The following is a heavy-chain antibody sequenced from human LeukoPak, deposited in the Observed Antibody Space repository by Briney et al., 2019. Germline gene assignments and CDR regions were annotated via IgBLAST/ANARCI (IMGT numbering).Heavy chain of an antibody. V-gene: IGHV4-31*03. Sequence: PSQTLSLTCSVSGVSISDGRYYWTWIRQHPRRGLEWIGYKYYSGSAKYNPSLKSRLTISVDTSKNQFSLQLSSVTAADTAMYYCATPYCSSISCLDVFNIWGQGTMVTVSS. CDR3: ATPYCSSISCLDVFNI. CDR2: KYYSGSA. D-gene: IGHD2-2*01. J-gene: IGHJ3*02. CDR1: GVSISDGRYY.